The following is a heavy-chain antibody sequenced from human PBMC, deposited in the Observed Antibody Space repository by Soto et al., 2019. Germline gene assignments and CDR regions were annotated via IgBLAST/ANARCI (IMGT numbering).Heavy chain of an antibody. V-gene: IGHV3-48*01. CDR1: GFTFSSYS. J-gene: IGHJ4*02. CDR3: ASPVKCSTTGGTR. D-gene: IGHD6-6*01. Sequence: EVQLVESGGGLVQPGGSLRLSCAASGFTFSSYSMNWVRQAPGKGLEWVSYISSSSNSIYYADSVKGRFTISRNNAKNSLLLQINRLKGQDAAVNNFASPVKCSTTGGTRWGQVTLGAVSS. CDR2: ISSSSNSI.